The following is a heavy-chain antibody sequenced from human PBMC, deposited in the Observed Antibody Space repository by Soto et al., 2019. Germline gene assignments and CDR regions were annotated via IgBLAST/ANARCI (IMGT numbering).Heavy chain of an antibody. CDR1: GYNFNQYY. V-gene: IGHV1-46*02. CDR3: ARGPDDSDVPRWDY. Sequence: QVQLVQSGAEVRKPGASVRLSCATSGYNFNQYYIHWVRQAPGQGLEWMGIINLRGGTTEYAHKFRGRVTVTGDTSTRTAYMELSSLRSEDTAVYFCARGPDDSDVPRWDYWDQGTLITVSS. J-gene: IGHJ4*02. CDR2: INLRGGTT. D-gene: IGHD4-17*01.